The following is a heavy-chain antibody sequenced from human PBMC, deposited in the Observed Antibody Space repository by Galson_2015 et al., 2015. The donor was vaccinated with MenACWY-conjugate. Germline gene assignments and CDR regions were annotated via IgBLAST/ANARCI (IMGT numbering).Heavy chain of an antibody. CDR3: ARGNYYVSGTYYKSANFDY. Sequence: CAGSGGSISINYWWTCVRQPPGKGLEWGGEIYHSGSTNYNPSLKSRLTVSVDKSKNQFSLKLSSVTAADTAVYYSARGNYYVSGTYYKSANFDYWGQGSLVTVSS. V-gene: IGHV4-4*02. J-gene: IGHJ4*02. CDR1: GGSISINYW. CDR2: IYHSGST. D-gene: IGHD3-10*01.